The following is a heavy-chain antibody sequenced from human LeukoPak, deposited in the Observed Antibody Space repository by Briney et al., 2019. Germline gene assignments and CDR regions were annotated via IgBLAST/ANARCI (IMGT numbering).Heavy chain of an antibody. V-gene: IGHV3-21*01. CDR2: ISIVSSYI. CDR3: ARALITMVRGAAYYYYYMDV. Sequence: GGSLRLSCAASGFTFSSYSMNWVRQPPGKGMEWLSSISIVSSYIYYADSVKGRFTISRDNAKNSLYLQMNSLRAEDTAVYYCARALITMVRGAAYYYYYMDVWGKGTTVTISS. CDR1: GFTFSSYS. J-gene: IGHJ6*03. D-gene: IGHD3-10*01.